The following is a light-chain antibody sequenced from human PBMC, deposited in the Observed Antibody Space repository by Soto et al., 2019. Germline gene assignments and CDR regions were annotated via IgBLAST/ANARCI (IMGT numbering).Light chain of an antibody. CDR3: QEFSSYT. CDR2: KAS. Sequence: DIQMTQSPSTLSASVGDRVTITCRASQSISSWLAWYQQKPGKAPKLLIYKASSLQSGVPSRFSGSGSGTEFSLVISSLQPDDSATYYCQEFSSYTFGQGTRLEIK. CDR1: QSISSW. J-gene: IGKJ5*01. V-gene: IGKV1-5*03.